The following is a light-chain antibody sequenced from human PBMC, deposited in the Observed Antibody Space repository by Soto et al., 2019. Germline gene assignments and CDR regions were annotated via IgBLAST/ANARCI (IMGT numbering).Light chain of an antibody. CDR2: EVN. Sequence: QSALTQPPSASGSPGQSITISCTGTNGDVGSYDLVSWYQQYPGKAPKLIIYEVNKRPSGVSNRFSGAKSGNTASLTISGLQTEDEADYDCCSYAGGNTLIFGGGTQLTVL. J-gene: IGLJ2*01. CDR1: NGDVGSYDL. V-gene: IGLV2-23*02. CDR3: CSYAGGNTLI.